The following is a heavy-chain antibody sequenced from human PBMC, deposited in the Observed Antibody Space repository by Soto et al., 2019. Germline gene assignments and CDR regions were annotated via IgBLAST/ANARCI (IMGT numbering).Heavy chain of an antibody. CDR3: ALTIAAAGTGETP. CDR1: GYTFTSYD. D-gene: IGHD6-13*01. Sequence: ASVTVSCKASGYTFTSYDINWVRQATGQGLEWMGWMNPNSGNIGYAQKFQGRVTMTSNTSISTAYMELSSLRSEDTAVYYCALTIAAAGTGETPWGQGTLVTVPQ. V-gene: IGHV1-8*01. CDR2: MNPNSGNI. J-gene: IGHJ5*02.